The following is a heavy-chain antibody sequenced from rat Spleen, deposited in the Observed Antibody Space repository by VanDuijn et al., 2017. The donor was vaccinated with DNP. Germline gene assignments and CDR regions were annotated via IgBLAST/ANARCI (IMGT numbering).Heavy chain of an antibody. CDR3: VSRPPPTRGPFDY. D-gene: IGHD1-4*01. CDR2: VKYDGSST. J-gene: IGHJ2*01. Sequence: EVQLVESGGGLVQPGRSLKLSCVASGFTFSNYGMAWVRQAPTKGLEWVATVKYDGSSTYYRDSVKGRLTISRDNAKSTLYLQMDSLRSEDTATYYCVSRPPPTRGPFDYWGQGVTVTVSS. V-gene: IGHV5-29*01. CDR1: GFTFSNYG.